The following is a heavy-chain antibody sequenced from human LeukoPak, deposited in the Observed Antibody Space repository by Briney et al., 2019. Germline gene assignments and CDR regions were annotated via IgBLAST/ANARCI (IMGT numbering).Heavy chain of an antibody. J-gene: IGHJ4*02. D-gene: IGHD3-22*01. CDR3: ARLYYYDNGGYFH. CDR1: GFTFSSYS. CDR2: ISSSSSTI. Sequence: GGSLRLSCAASGFTFSSYSMNWARQAPGKGLEWVSYISSSSSTIYNADSVKGRFTISRDNAKNSLFLQMGSLRAEDTAVYYCARLYYYDNGGYFHWGQGTLVTVSS. V-gene: IGHV3-48*01.